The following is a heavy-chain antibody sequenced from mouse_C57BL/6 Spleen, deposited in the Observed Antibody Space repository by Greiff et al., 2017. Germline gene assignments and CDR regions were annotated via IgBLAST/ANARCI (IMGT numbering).Heavy chain of an antibody. CDR2: IYPGNSDT. CDR3: TRSGYDYDLYAMDY. V-gene: IGHV1-5*01. J-gene: IGHJ4*01. CDR1: GYTFTSYW. Sequence: VQLQQSGTVLARPGASVKMSCKTSGYTFTSYWMHWVKQRPGQGLEWIGAIYPGNSDTSYNQKFKGKAKLTAVTSASTAYMELGSLTNEDSAVYYCTRSGYDYDLYAMDYWGQGTSVTVSS. D-gene: IGHD2-4*01.